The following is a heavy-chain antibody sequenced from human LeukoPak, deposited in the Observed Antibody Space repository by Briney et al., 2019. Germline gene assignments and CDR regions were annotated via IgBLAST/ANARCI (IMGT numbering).Heavy chain of an antibody. D-gene: IGHD3-9*01. CDR3: ARALADILTGQSNYGMDV. CDR2: IGTAGDT. V-gene: IGHV3-13*01. J-gene: IGHJ6*02. CDR1: GFAFSSYD. Sequence: GGSLRLSCAASGFAFSSYDMHWVRHATGKGLEWVSAIGTAGDTYYPGSVKGRFTISRENAKNSLYLQMNSLRAGDTAVYYCARALADILTGQSNYGMDVWGQGTTVTVSS.